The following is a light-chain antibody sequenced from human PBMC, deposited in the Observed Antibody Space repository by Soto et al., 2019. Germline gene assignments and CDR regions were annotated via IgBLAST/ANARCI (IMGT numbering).Light chain of an antibody. V-gene: IGKV3-15*01. Sequence: EIVMTQSPVTLSVAPGERATLSCRASQSISNTVAWYQQKPGQAPRLLIFGASTRATGIPTRFSGSGSGTEFTLTISSLQSEDSAVYYCQQHNGWPLTFGGGTKVEIK. J-gene: IGKJ4*01. CDR2: GAS. CDR3: QQHNGWPLT. CDR1: QSISNT.